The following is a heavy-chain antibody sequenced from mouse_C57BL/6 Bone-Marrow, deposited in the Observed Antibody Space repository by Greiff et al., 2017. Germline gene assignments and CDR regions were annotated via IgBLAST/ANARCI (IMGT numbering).Heavy chain of an antibody. J-gene: IGHJ3*01. D-gene: IGHD1-1*01. Sequence: VQVVESGAELARPGASVKLSCKASGYTFTGYGISWVKQRTGQGLEWIGEIYPRSGNTYYNEKFKGKATLTADKSSSTAYMELRSLTSEDSAVYFCARGGYYYGSSPWFAYWGQGTLVTVSA. CDR2: IYPRSGNT. CDR1: GYTFTGYG. V-gene: IGHV1-81*01. CDR3: ARGGYYYGSSPWFAY.